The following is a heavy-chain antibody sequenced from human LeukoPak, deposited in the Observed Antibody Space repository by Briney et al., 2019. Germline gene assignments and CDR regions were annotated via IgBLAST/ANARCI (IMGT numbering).Heavy chain of an antibody. D-gene: IGHD3-3*01. V-gene: IGHV4-59*01. CDR2: IYVSGNT. CDR1: GDSISEYY. Sequence: SETLSLTCSVSGDSISEYYWSWIRQPPGKGLEWIGYIYVSGNTNYNPSLKSRVTLSLDTSKNQFSLKMTSVTAADTAIYYCARDHGWSGFNWFDPWGQGTLVTVSS. J-gene: IGHJ5*02. CDR3: ARDHGWSGFNWFDP.